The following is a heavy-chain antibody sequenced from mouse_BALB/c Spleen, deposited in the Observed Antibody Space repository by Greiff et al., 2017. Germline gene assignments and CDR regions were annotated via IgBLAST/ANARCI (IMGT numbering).Heavy chain of an antibody. CDR1: GYAFTNYL. D-gene: IGHD2-14*01. J-gene: IGHJ3*01. CDR2: IYPGDGDT. CDR3: ARGVRFAY. V-gene: IGHV1-54*01. Sequence: VQLQQSGAELVRPGTSVKVSCKASGYAFTNYLIEWVKQRPGQGLEWIGQIYPGDGDTNYNGKFKGKATLTADKSSSTAYMQLSSLTSEDSAVYFCARGVRFAYWGQGTLVTVSA.